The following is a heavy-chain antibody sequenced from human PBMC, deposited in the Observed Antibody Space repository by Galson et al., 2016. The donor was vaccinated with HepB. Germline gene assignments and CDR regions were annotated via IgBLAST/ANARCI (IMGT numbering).Heavy chain of an antibody. D-gene: IGHD2-21*01. CDR1: GGSVSSGSYY. J-gene: IGHJ4*02. V-gene: IGHV4-61*01. CDR2: IYYSRST. CDR3: ARGTWYSSDYFFDY. Sequence: SETLSLTCNVSGGSVSSGSYYWNWIRQPPGKGLESIGYIYYSRSTNNNPSLKSRVTISVDTSKNQFSLKLSSVTAADTAVDYCARGTWYSSDYFFDYWGQGRLVTVSS.